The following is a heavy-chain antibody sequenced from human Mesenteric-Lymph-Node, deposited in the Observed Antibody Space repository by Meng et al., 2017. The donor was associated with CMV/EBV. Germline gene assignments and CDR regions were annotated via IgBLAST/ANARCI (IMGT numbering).Heavy chain of an antibody. CDR2: FDPGHGET. CDR1: GATFSELS. D-gene: IGHD3-3*01. J-gene: IGHJ6*02. V-gene: IGHV1-24*01. Sequence: ASVKVSCKVSGATFSELSVHWVRQAPGKGLEWMGGFDPGHGETLYAQMFQGRVTMTEDTSTHTAYMEMSSLRSEDTAVYYCARVGSSYFGVVIMDYYYYYGMDVWGQGTTVTVSS. CDR3: ARVGSSYFGVVIMDYYYYYGMDV.